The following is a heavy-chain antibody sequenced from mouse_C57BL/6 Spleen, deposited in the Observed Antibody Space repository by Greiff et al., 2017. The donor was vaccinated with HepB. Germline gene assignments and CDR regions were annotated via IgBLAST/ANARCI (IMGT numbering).Heavy chain of an antibody. D-gene: IGHD1-1*01. CDR2: IHPSDSDT. CDR3: AMGDYYGSSYVAY. CDR1: GYTFTSYW. V-gene: IGHV1-74*01. J-gene: IGHJ3*01. Sequence: QVQLQQPGAELVKPGASVKVSCKASGYTFTSYWMHWVKQRPGQGLEWIGRIHPSDSDTNYNQKIKGKATLTVDNASSTAYMQLSSLTSEDSAVYYCAMGDYYGSSYVAYWGQGTLVTVSA.